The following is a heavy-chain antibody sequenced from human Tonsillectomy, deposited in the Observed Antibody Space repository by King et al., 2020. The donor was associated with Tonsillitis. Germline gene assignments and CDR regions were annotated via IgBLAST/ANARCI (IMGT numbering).Heavy chain of an antibody. D-gene: IGHD6-19*01. CDR3: AKLGFSSGWYGYFDY. Sequence: VQLVESGGGVVQSGGSLRLSCAASGFTFSSYGIHWVRQAPGKGLEWVAYISYDGSNKYYADSVKGRFTISRDNSKNTLYLQMNSLRAEDTAVYYCAKLGFSSGWYGYFDYWGQGTLVTVSS. CDR2: ISYDGSNK. J-gene: IGHJ4*02. CDR1: GFTFSSYG. V-gene: IGHV3-30*02.